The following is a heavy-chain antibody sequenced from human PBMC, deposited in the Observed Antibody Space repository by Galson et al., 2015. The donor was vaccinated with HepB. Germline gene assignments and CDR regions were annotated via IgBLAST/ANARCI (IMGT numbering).Heavy chain of an antibody. V-gene: IGHV3-7*04. Sequence: SLRLSCAASGFTLSSYWMSWVRQAPGKGLEWVANIKQDGSEKCYVDSVKGRFTISRDNAKNSLYLQMNSLRAEDTAVYYCARGRTAFDIWGQGTMVTVSS. CDR2: IKQDGSEK. CDR3: ARGRTAFDI. J-gene: IGHJ3*02. CDR1: GFTLSSYW. D-gene: IGHD1-14*01.